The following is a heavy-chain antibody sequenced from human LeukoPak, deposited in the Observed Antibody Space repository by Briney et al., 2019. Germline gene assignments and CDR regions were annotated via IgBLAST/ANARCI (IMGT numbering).Heavy chain of an antibody. D-gene: IGHD1-26*01. Sequence: SETLSLTCTVSGGSISSNNYYWGWIRQPPGKGLEWIGSIYYSGSTYYNPSLKSRVTISVDTSKNQFSLSLSSVTAADTAVYYCARQTRGSYPRYFDFWGQGTLVTVSS. J-gene: IGHJ4*02. CDR1: GGSISSNNYY. CDR2: IYYSGST. V-gene: IGHV4-39*01. CDR3: ARQTRGSYPRYFDF.